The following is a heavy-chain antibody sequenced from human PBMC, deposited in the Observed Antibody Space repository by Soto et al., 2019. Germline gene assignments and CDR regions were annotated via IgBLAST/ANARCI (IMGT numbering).Heavy chain of an antibody. V-gene: IGHV4-31*03. Sequence: SETLSLTCTLSGVSITSGAYYWTWVRQHPGKGLEWIGYIYYNGNTYFSPSLKSRLTISIDTSKNQFSLKLSSVTAADTAVYYCARQRTTVVTQAYFDHWGQGALVTVSS. D-gene: IGHD2-21*02. CDR1: GVSITSGAYY. J-gene: IGHJ4*02. CDR3: ARQRTTVVTQAYFDH. CDR2: IYYNGNT.